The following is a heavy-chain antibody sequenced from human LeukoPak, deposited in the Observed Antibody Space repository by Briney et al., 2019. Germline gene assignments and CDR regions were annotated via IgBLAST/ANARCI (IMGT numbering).Heavy chain of an antibody. Sequence: GGSLRLSCAASGFTFSSYSMNWVRQAPGKGLEWVSYISSSSSTIYYADSVKGRFTISRDNAKNSLYLQMNSLRAEDTAAYYCARSGLNRFDYWGQGTLVTVSS. J-gene: IGHJ4*02. CDR2: ISSSSSTI. V-gene: IGHV3-48*01. CDR1: GFTFSSYS. D-gene: IGHD2-15*01. CDR3: ARSGLNRFDY.